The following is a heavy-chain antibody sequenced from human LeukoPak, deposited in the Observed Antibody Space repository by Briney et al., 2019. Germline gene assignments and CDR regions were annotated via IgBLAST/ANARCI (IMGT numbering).Heavy chain of an antibody. D-gene: IGHD3-22*01. CDR2: IRYDGSNK. Sequence: GGSLRLSCAASGFTFSSYGMHWVRQAPGKGLEWVAFIRYDGSNKYYADSVKGRFTISRDNSKNTLYLQMNSLRAEDTAVYYCAKDQYYYDSSGYYYGRASGMDVWGQGATVTVSS. V-gene: IGHV3-30*02. CDR1: GFTFSSYG. CDR3: AKDQYYYDSSGYYYGRASGMDV. J-gene: IGHJ6*02.